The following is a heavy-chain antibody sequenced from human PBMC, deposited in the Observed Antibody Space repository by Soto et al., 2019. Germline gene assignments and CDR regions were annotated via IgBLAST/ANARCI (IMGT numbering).Heavy chain of an antibody. D-gene: IGHD1-26*01. CDR2: IIPVFGTT. V-gene: IGHV1-69*06. CDR3: AMGGSPYVWFNEF. J-gene: IGHJ4*02. CDR1: GGLFSSFA. Sequence: QERLVQSGAEVKKPGSSMKISCKASGGLFSSFAISWVRQAPGRGLEWMGGIIPVFGTTNYAQKFQDRVTITADKSTNTAYMELSSLRYEDTAIYYCAMGGSPYVWFNEFWGQGALVTVTS.